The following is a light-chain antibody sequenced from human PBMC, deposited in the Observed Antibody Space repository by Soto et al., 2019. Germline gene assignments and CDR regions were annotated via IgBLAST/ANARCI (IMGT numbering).Light chain of an antibody. CDR3: AAWDDSLSGFYV. Sequence: QSALTQPPSASGTPGQRVTISCAGSTSDIGSNTVDWYQQLPGTAPQLLIYNNNQRPSGVPDRFSGSKSGTSASLAINGLQSDDEADYYCAAWDDSLSGFYVFGTGTKLTVL. CDR1: TSDIGSNT. V-gene: IGLV1-44*01. J-gene: IGLJ1*01. CDR2: NNN.